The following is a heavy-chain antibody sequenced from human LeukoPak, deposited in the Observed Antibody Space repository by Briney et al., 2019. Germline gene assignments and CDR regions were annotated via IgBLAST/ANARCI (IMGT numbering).Heavy chain of an antibody. CDR1: GGSISSYY. Sequence: SETLSLTCTVSGGSISSYYWSWIRQPPGKGLEWIGNIYYTGSTNYNPSLKSRVTMSVDTSKNQLSLKLSSLTAADSAVYYCARRSTLENFLDSWGQGTPVTASS. CDR3: ARRSTLENFLDS. V-gene: IGHV4-59*08. J-gene: IGHJ4*02. CDR2: IYYTGST. D-gene: IGHD1-7*01.